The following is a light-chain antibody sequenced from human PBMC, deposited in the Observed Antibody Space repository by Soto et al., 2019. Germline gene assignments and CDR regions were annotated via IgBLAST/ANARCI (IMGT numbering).Light chain of an antibody. V-gene: IGLV2-8*01. CDR2: EVN. CDR1: SSDVGGYNY. Sequence: QSALTQPPSASGSPGQSVTISCTGTSSDVGGYNYVSWYQQHPGKAPKLMIYEVNKRPSGVPDRFSGSKSSNTASLTVSGLQAEDEADYYCSSYAGSNNPYVFGTGTKLTVL. CDR3: SSYAGSNNPYV. J-gene: IGLJ1*01.